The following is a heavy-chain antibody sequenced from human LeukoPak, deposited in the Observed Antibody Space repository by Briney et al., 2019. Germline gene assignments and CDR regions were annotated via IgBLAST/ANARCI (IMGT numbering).Heavy chain of an antibody. V-gene: IGHV3-30*18. CDR1: GFTFSSYG. CDR3: AKEAGANYFDY. CDR2: ISYDGSNK. Sequence: GSSLRLSCAASGFTFSSYGMHWVRQAPGKGLEWVAVISYDGSNKYYADSVKGRFTISRDNSKNTLYLQMNSLRAEDTAVYYCAKEAGANYFDYWGQGTLVTVSS. D-gene: IGHD3-10*01. J-gene: IGHJ4*02.